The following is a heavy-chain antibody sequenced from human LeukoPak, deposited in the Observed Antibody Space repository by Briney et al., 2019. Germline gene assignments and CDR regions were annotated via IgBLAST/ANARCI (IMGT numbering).Heavy chain of an antibody. CDR2: IKRKIDGETT. J-gene: IGHJ4*02. CDR1: GFTFSNAC. D-gene: IGHD1-26*01. CDR3: TTDEWGGFAN. Sequence: GGSLRLSCAASGFTFSNACVSWVRRAPGKGLEWVGRIKRKIDGETTDYAAPGKGRFTISRDDSKNILYLEMNSLKTEDTAMYYCTTDEWGGFANWGQGTLVTVSS. V-gene: IGHV3-15*01.